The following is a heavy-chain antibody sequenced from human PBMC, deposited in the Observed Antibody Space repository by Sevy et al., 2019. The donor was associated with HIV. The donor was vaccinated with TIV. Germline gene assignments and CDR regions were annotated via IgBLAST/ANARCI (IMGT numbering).Heavy chain of an antibody. CDR2: ITNSGSTK. Sequence: GSSLRLSCTASGFPFSSYEMNWVRQAPGKGLEWVSYITNSGSTKYYSDSVKGRFTISRDNAKNSLYLQMNNLRAEDTAVYYCARDLPPSATTVAHFDYWGRGTLVTVSS. V-gene: IGHV3-48*03. D-gene: IGHD4-17*01. CDR1: GFPFSSYE. CDR3: ARDLPPSATTVAHFDY. J-gene: IGHJ4*02.